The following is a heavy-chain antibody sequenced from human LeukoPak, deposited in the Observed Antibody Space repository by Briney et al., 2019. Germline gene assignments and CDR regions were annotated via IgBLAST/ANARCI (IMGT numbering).Heavy chain of an antibody. D-gene: IGHD2-2*03. CDR2: INHSGST. CDR3: ARLDIVVVPATILGWFES. V-gene: IGHV4-34*01. Sequence: SETLSLTCAVYGGSFSGYYWSWLRQPPGKGLEWIGDINHSGSTNYNPSLKSRVTISVDTSKNQFSLKLSSVTAADTAVYYCARLDIVVVPATILGWFESWGQGTLVTVSS. CDR1: GGSFSGYY. J-gene: IGHJ5*01.